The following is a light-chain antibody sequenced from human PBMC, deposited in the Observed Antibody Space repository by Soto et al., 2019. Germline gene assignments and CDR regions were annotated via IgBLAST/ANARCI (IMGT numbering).Light chain of an antibody. Sequence: QSALTQPASVSGSPGQSITMSCTGTSSDVGAYDYVSWYQHLPGKAPKLIIYHVTNRPSAVSNRFSGSKSGNTASLTISGPQGGDGADYYCNFFTSRGTGIFGRGTQLHVL. CDR2: HVT. CDR1: SSDVGAYDY. J-gene: IGLJ2*01. V-gene: IGLV2-14*03. CDR3: NFFTSRGTGI.